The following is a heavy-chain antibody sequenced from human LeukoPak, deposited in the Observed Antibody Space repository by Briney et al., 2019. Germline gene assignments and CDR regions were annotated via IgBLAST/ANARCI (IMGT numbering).Heavy chain of an antibody. CDR2: IIPIFGTA. Sequence: GASVKVSCKASGGTFSSYAISWVRQAPGQGLEWMGGIIPIFGTANYAQKFQGRVTMTTDTSTSTAYMELRSLRSDDTAVYYCARFDYSSSWYRGDYYYMDVWGKGTTVTVSS. D-gene: IGHD6-13*01. J-gene: IGHJ6*03. CDR3: ARFDYSSSWYRGDYYYMDV. CDR1: GGTFSSYA. V-gene: IGHV1-69*05.